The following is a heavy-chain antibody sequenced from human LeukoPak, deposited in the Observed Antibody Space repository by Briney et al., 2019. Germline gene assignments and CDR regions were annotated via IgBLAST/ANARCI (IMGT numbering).Heavy chain of an antibody. D-gene: IGHD3-10*01. CDR3: ARGAMVRGVADY. V-gene: IGHV4-4*02. CDR1: GGSISSSNW. J-gene: IGHJ4*02. CDR2: IYHSGST. Sequence: SETLSLTCAVSGGSISSSNWRSSVRQPPGKGLEWTGEIYHSGSTNYNPSLKSRVTISVYKSKNQFSLKLSSVTAADTAVYYCARGAMVRGVADYWGQGTPVTVSS.